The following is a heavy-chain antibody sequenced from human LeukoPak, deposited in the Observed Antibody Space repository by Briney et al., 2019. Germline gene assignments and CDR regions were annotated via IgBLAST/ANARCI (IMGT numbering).Heavy chain of an antibody. Sequence: SVKVSCKAFGGSFSSEAISWVRQAPGQGLEWMGGIIPIFGTTNYAQKFQGRVTITTDESTSTAYMEVSSLRSEDTAVYYCGRHRWYYDRSDFWGQGTLVTVSS. CDR2: IIPIFGTT. CDR1: GGSFSSEA. D-gene: IGHD3-22*01. J-gene: IGHJ4*02. V-gene: IGHV1-69*05. CDR3: GRHRWYYDRSDF.